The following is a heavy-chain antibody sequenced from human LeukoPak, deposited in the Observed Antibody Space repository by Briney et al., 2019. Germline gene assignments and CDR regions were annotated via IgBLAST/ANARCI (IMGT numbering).Heavy chain of an antibody. CDR2: ISADNGNT. Sequence: ASVKVSCKASGYTFTSYGISWVRQAPGQGLEGMGWISADNGNTNYAQKLQGRVTMNTDTSTSTAYMELRTLRSDDTAVYYCARDWGETYYYDSSGYLWDYWGQGTLVTVSS. J-gene: IGHJ4*02. V-gene: IGHV1-18*01. CDR1: GYTFTSYG. CDR3: ARDWGETYYYDSSGYLWDY. D-gene: IGHD3-22*01.